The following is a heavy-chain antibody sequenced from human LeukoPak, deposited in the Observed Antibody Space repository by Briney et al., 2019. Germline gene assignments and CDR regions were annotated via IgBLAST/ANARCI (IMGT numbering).Heavy chain of an antibody. V-gene: IGHV1-69*06. CDR2: IIPMFGTV. Sequence: ASVRVSCKASGGTFSNYAITWVRQAPGQGLEWMGGIIPMFGTVKYAQKFQGRVAITADKSTSTAYMELSSLRSEDAAVYYCATSRTTQYYYYMDVWGKGTTVTVSS. CDR1: GGTFSNYA. D-gene: IGHD1-1*01. J-gene: IGHJ6*03. CDR3: ATSRTTQYYYYMDV.